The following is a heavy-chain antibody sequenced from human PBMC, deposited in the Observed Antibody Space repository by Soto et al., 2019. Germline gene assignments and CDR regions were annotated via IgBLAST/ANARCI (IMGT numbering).Heavy chain of an antibody. V-gene: IGHV4-4*02. D-gene: IGHD3-10*01. CDR1: GGSISSSNW. CDR3: ARHIILVRGVIMGWFDP. CDR2: TYHSGSP. Sequence: SETLSLTCTVSGGSISSSNWWTWVRQAPGKGLEWIGATYHSGSPSYNPSLKSRVTISVDTSNNQFFLKVISVTAADTAVYYCARHIILVRGVIMGWFDPWGQGTLVTVSS. J-gene: IGHJ5*02.